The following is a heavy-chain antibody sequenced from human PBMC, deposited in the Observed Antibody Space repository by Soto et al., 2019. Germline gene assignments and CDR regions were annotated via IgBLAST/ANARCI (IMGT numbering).Heavy chain of an antibody. Sequence: ASVKVSCKSSGYTFTGYYMHWVRQAPGQGLEWMGWVNPNSGGTNYAQKFQGRVTMTRDTSISTAYMELSRLRSDDTAVYYCGIAAAEYYFDYWGQGTLVTVSS. CDR3: GIAAAEYYFDY. D-gene: IGHD6-13*01. J-gene: IGHJ4*02. CDR2: VNPNSGGT. V-gene: IGHV1-2*02. CDR1: GYTFTGYY.